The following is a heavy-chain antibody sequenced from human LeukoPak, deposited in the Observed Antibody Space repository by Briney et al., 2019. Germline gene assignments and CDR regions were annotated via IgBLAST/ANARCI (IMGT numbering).Heavy chain of an antibody. Sequence: GGSLRLSCAASGFTFSTFSMNWVRQAPGKGLEWVSYIGWNIGTIYYADSVKGRFTISRDNAKHSLYLQMNSLRDEDTAMYYCARDYLYAFDIWGQGTMVTVSS. V-gene: IGHV3-48*02. CDR2: IGWNIGTI. CDR3: ARDYLYAFDI. CDR1: GFTFSTFS. D-gene: IGHD3-10*01. J-gene: IGHJ3*02.